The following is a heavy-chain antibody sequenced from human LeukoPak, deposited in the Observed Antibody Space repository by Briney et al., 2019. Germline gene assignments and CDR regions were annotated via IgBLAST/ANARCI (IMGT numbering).Heavy chain of an antibody. CDR2: ISSSSSYI. J-gene: IGHJ4*02. Sequence: PGGSLRLSCAASGFTFGSYSMNWVRQAPGKGLEWVSSISSSSSYIYYADSVKGRFTISRDNAKNSLYLQMNSLRAEDTAVYYCARALVGTAAAGADYWGQGTLVTVSS. CDR3: ARALVGTAAAGADY. CDR1: GFTFGSYS. V-gene: IGHV3-21*01. D-gene: IGHD6-13*01.